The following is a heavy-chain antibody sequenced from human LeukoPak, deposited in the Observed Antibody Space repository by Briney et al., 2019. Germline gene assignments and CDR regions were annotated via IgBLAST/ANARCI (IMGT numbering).Heavy chain of an antibody. J-gene: IGHJ4*02. CDR1: GFTFDDYA. Sequence: GRSLRLSCAASGFTFDDYAMHWVRQAPGKGLVWVSRINSDGSSTTYADSVKGRFTISRDNARNTLYLQMNSLRVEDTAVYYCASSIAAVGNYWGQGTLVTVSS. V-gene: IGHV3-74*01. CDR3: ASSIAAVGNY. D-gene: IGHD6-13*01. CDR2: INSDGSST.